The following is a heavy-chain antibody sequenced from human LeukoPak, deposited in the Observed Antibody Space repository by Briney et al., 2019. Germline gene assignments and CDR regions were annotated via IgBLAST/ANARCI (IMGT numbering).Heavy chain of an antibody. CDR2: IYYSGST. Sequence: PSETLSLTCTVSGGSISSSSYYWGWTRQPPGKGLEWIGSIYYSGSTYYNPSLKSRVTISVDTSKNQFFLKLSSVTAADTAVYYCATGLPAARHYYYYYMDVWGKGTTVTVSS. V-gene: IGHV4-39*07. J-gene: IGHJ6*03. D-gene: IGHD2-2*01. CDR3: ATGLPAARHYYYYYMDV. CDR1: GGSISSSSYY.